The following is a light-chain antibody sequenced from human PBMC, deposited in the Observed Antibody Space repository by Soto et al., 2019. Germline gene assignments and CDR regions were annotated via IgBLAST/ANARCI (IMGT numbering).Light chain of an antibody. CDR3: SSYAANTNLV. J-gene: IGLJ1*01. CDR1: SSDIGGYNY. CDR2: AVS. V-gene: IGLV2-8*01. Sequence: QSALTQPPSASGSLGQSVTISCTGTSSDIGGYNYVSWYQQHPGKAPQLIIYAVSNRSSEVPGRFSGSKSGNTASLTVSGLLAEDEADYFCSSYAANTNLVFGTGTKLTVL.